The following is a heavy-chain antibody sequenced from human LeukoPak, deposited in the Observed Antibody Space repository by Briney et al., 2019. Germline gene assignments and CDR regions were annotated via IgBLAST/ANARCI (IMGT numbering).Heavy chain of an antibody. V-gene: IGHV4-61*02. D-gene: IGHD2-15*01. CDR2: IYTSGST. CDR1: GGSISSGSYY. J-gene: IGHJ5*01. CDR3: ARGAAAHATGSYCSGGSCYSVFWFDP. Sequence: SETLSLTCTVSGGSISSGSYYWSWIRQPAGKGLEWIGRIYTSGSTNYNPSLKGRVTISVDTSKNQFSLKLSSVTAADTAVYYCARGAAAHATGSYCSGGSCYSVFWFDPRGQGTLVTVSS.